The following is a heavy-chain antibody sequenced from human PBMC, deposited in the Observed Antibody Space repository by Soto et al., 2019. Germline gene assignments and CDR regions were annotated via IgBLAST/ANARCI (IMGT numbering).Heavy chain of an antibody. V-gene: IGHV4-59*01. D-gene: IGHD2-2*01. CDR3: ARARYQLLHPSYDGMDV. Sequence: QVQLQESGPGLVKPSETLSLTCTVSGGSISSYYWSWIRQSPGKGLEWIGYIHYSGSTKSNPSLKSRVTISVDTSRNQVYLKLSTVTAAESAVYFCARARYQLLHPSYDGMDVWGQGTTVTVSS. J-gene: IGHJ6*02. CDR2: IHYSGST. CDR1: GGSISSYY.